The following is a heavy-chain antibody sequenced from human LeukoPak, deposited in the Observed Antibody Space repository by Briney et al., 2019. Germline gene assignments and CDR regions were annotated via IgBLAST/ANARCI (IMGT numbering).Heavy chain of an antibody. J-gene: IGHJ4*02. CDR3: ATTGRTRLGPHY. CDR1: GGSISSGSYY. CDR2: IYTSGST. V-gene: IGHV4-61*02. Sequence: PSETLSLTCTVSGGSISSGSYYWSWIRQPAGKGLEWIGRIYTSGSTNYNPSLKSRVTISVDTSKNQFSLKLSSVTAADTAVYYCATTGRTRLGPHYWGQGTLVTVSS. D-gene: IGHD3-10*01.